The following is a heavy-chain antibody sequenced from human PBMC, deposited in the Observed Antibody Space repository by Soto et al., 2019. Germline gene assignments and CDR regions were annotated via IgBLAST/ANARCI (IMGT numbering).Heavy chain of an antibody. Sequence: QVQLQESGPGLVKPSETLSLTCTVSGGSISSYYWSWIRQPPGKGLEWIGYIYYSGSTNYNPSLKSRVTISVDTSKNQFSLKLSSVTAADTPVYYCARVWGYYFDYWGQGTLVTVSS. CDR2: IYYSGST. CDR1: GGSISSYY. CDR3: ARVWGYYFDY. V-gene: IGHV4-59*01. D-gene: IGHD2-21*01. J-gene: IGHJ4*02.